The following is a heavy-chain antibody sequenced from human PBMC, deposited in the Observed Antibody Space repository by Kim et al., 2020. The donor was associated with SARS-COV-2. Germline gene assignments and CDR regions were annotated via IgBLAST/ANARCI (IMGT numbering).Heavy chain of an antibody. CDR3: ARDWGYCSSTSCYGNYGMGV. Sequence: GGSLRLSCAASGFTFSSYSMNWVRQAPGKGLEWVSSISSSSSYIYYADSVKGRFTISRDNAKNSLYLQMNSLRAEDTAVYYCARDWGYCSSTSCYGNYGMGVWGQGTTVSVPS. CDR2: ISSSSSYI. CDR1: GFTFSSYS. J-gene: IGHJ6*02. D-gene: IGHD2-2*01. V-gene: IGHV3-21*01.